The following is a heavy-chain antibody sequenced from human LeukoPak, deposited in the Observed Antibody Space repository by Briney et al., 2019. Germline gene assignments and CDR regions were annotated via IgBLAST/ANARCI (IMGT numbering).Heavy chain of an antibody. Sequence: GASVKVSCKVSGYNSNELSMHWVRQAPGKGLEWRGGFDPEDGDRTYAQKFQGRITLTEDTSTDIAYMELSSLRSEDTAVYYCATADPRLYTIRYFEYWGQGTLVTVSS. J-gene: IGHJ4*02. CDR2: FDPEDGDR. CDR1: GYNSNELS. D-gene: IGHD3-9*01. CDR3: ATADPRLYTIRYFEY. V-gene: IGHV1-24*01.